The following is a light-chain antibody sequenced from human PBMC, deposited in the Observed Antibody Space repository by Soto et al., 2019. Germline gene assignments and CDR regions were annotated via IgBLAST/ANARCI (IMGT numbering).Light chain of an antibody. CDR1: QSFSSW. J-gene: IGKJ1*01. Sequence: GDRGIITCRASQSFSSWLAWYQQKPGKAPKLLIYDASSLQSGVPSRFSGSGSGTEFTLIISSLQPDDFATYYCQQYYSYPVTFGQGTKVDIK. CDR2: DAS. V-gene: IGKV1-5*01. CDR3: QQYYSYPVT.